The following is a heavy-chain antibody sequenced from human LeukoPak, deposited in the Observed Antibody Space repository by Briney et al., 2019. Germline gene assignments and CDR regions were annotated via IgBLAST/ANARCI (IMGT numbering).Heavy chain of an antibody. V-gene: IGHV3-7*05. CDR2: IKQDGSET. Sequence: GRSLRLACAASEFIFSSYWMTWVRQAPGKGLEWVANIKQDGSETYYVDSVKGRFTISRDNAKNSLYLQMNSLRAEDTAVYYCARDRHYYDSSGYYYDAFDIWGQGTMVTVSS. CDR3: ARDRHYYDSSGYYYDAFDI. J-gene: IGHJ3*02. CDR1: EFIFSSYW. D-gene: IGHD3-22*01.